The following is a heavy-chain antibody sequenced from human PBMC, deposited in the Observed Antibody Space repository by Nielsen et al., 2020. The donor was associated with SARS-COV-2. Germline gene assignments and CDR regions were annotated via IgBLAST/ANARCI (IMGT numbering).Heavy chain of an antibody. CDR2: IYYSGNT. V-gene: IGHV4-61*01. J-gene: IGHJ4*02. CDR1: SGSVSSGSYY. Sequence: SETLSLTCTVSSGSVSSGSYYWTWVRQPPGKGLEWIGYIYYSGNTNYNPSLKSRVTMSVDTSKNQFSLKLSSVTAADTAVYYCARVGGEVSDFDYWGQGTLVTVSS. D-gene: IGHD3-16*01. CDR3: ARVGGEVSDFDY.